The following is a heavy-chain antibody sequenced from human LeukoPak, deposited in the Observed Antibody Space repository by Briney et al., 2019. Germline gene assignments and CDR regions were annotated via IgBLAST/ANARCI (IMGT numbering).Heavy chain of an antibody. Sequence: SLRLSCAASGFTFSSYGMHWVRQAPGKGLEWVAVIWYDGSNKYYADSVKGRFTISRDNSKNTLYLQMNSLRAEDTAVYYCARAQYYDYYYYGMDVWGQGTPVTVSS. CDR3: ARAQYYDYYYYGMDV. CDR2: IWYDGSNK. D-gene: IGHD1-26*01. J-gene: IGHJ6*02. V-gene: IGHV3-33*01. CDR1: GFTFSSYG.